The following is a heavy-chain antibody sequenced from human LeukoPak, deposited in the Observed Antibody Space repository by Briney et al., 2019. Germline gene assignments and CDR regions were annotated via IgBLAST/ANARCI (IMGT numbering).Heavy chain of an antibody. CDR3: ARGASPKDAVFFDY. Sequence: SETLSLTCSVSGVSTTSGSYYWGWIRQSAGKGLEWIGRVHSSGDIYHNAAFRSRAAVSGDASKNQFSPQLNSVTAADTAVYYCARGASPKDAVFFDYWGQGALITVSS. D-gene: IGHD3-16*01. J-gene: IGHJ4*02. CDR1: GVSTTSGSYY. V-gene: IGHV4-61*02. CDR2: VHSSGDI.